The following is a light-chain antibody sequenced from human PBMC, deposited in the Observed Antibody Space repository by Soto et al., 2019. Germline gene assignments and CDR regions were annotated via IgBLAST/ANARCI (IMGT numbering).Light chain of an antibody. V-gene: IGKV3-11*01. Sequence: EIVLTQSPATLSLSPGERATLSCRASQSVSSYLAWYQQKPGQAPRPLIYDASNRATGIPARFSGSGPGTDFTLTISSLEPEDFAVYYCQQRSNWPPTFGQGTRLEIK. CDR2: DAS. J-gene: IGKJ5*01. CDR1: QSVSSY. CDR3: QQRSNWPPT.